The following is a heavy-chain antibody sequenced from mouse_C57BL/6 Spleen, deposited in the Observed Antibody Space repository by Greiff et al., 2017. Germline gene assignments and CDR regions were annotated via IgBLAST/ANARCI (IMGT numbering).Heavy chain of an antibody. CDR1: GYTFTSYG. J-gene: IGHJ1*03. V-gene: IGHV1-81*01. CDR3: ARETTEWYFDV. Sequence: QVQLQQSGAELARPGASVKLSCKASGYTFTSYGISWVKQRTGQGLEWIGEIYPRSGNTYYNEKFKGKATLTADKSSSTAYMELRSLTSEDSAVYFCARETTEWYFDVWGTGTTVTVSS. D-gene: IGHD1-1*01. CDR2: IYPRSGNT.